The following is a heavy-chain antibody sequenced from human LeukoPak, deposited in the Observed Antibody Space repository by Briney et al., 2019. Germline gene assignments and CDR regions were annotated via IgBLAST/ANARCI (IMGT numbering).Heavy chain of an antibody. Sequence: PSETLSLTCTVSGGSFTSDYWSWIRQPAGKGLEWIGRFYTSGTTNYNPSLKSRVTMSVDTSKNQFSLKLSSVTAADTAVYYCAGGPIVVVPAAMGYYYYYMDVWGKGTTVTVSS. V-gene: IGHV4-4*07. CDR1: GGSFTSDY. J-gene: IGHJ6*03. CDR2: FYTSGTT. CDR3: AGGPIVVVPAAMGYYYYYMDV. D-gene: IGHD2-2*01.